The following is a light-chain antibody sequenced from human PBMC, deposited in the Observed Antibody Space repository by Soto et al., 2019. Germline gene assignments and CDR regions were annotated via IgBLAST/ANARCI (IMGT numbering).Light chain of an antibody. CDR3: QSCDSSHVV. Sequence: QSVLTQPPSVSGAPGQRVTISCTGSSSNIGAGYDVHWYQQLPGTAPKLLIYGNSNRPSGVPDRFSGSKSGTSASLAITGLQAEDEADYYCQSCDSSHVVFGGGTQLTVL. V-gene: IGLV1-40*01. J-gene: IGLJ2*01. CDR2: GNS. CDR1: SSNIGAGYD.